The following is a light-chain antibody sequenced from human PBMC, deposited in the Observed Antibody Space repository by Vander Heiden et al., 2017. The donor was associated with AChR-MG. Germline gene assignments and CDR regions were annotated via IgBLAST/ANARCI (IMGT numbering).Light chain of an antibody. V-gene: IGKV1-9*01. CDR3: QQLNSYPFG. J-gene: IGKJ4*01. CDR2: AAS. Sequence: DIQLTQSPSFLSASVGDRVTITCRASQGISSYLAWYQQKPGKAPKLLIYAASTVQSGVPSRFSGSGSGTEFTLTISILQPEDFATYYCQQLNSYPFGFGGGTKVEIK. CDR1: QGISSY.